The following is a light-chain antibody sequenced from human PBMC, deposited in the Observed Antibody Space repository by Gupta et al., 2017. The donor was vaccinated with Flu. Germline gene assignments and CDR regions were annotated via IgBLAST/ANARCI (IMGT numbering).Light chain of an antibody. J-gene: IGLJ1*01. V-gene: IGLV1-51*02. CDR1: SSSLGKNN. CDR2: ENE. CDR3: GAWESRMSPLYV. Sequence: VTSSWSASSSSLGKNNVSCYQQLPGTVPNMLIDENEKRPAEMPDRGSGSKSGTSATLAIYXVXAGDEAXYYCGAWESRMSPLYVFGSGTKVSVL.